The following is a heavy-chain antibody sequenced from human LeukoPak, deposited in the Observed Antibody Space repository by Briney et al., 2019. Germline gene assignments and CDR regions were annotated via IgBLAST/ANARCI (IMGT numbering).Heavy chain of an antibody. D-gene: IGHD6-25*01. Sequence: PGRSLRLSCAASGFTFDDYAMHWVRQAPGKGLEWVSGISWNSGSIGYADSVKGRFTISRDNAKNSLYLQMNSLRAEDTALYYCAKAAAADYFDYWGQGTLVTVSS. CDR2: ISWNSGSI. CDR1: GFTFDDYA. J-gene: IGHJ4*02. CDR3: AKAAAADYFDY. V-gene: IGHV3-9*01.